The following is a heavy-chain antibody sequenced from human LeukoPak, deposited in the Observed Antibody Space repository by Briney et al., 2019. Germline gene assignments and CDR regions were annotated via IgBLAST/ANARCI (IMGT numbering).Heavy chain of an antibody. Sequence: PSETLSLTCAVSGYSISSGYYWGWIRQPPGKGLEWIGSIYHSGSTYYNPSLKSRVTISVDTSKNQFSLKLSSVTAADTAVYYCARRSSGSYYSDYFDCWGQGTLVTVSS. CDR3: ARRSSGSYYSDYFDC. D-gene: IGHD1-26*01. CDR2: IYHSGST. V-gene: IGHV4-38-2*01. J-gene: IGHJ4*02. CDR1: GYSISSGYY.